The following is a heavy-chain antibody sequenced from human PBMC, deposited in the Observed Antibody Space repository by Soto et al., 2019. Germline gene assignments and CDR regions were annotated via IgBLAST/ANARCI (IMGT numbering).Heavy chain of an antibody. D-gene: IGHD3-10*01. V-gene: IGHV6-1*01. Sequence: QSQTLSLTCAISGDRVSSNSAAWNWIRQSPSRGLEWLGRTYNMSKWDNDYAVSVKSRITINPDTSKNQFSLQLNSVTPEDTAVYYCARKGARGRDDAFDIWGQGTMVTVSS. CDR3: ARKGARGRDDAFDI. J-gene: IGHJ3*02. CDR1: GDRVSSNSAA. CDR2: TYNMSKWDN.